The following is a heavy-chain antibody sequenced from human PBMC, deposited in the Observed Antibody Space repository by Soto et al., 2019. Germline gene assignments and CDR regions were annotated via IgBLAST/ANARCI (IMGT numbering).Heavy chain of an antibody. CDR3: ARMGVTLRYCDILVEGSPIDY. Sequence: PGESLKISCKGSGYSFTSYWISWVRQMPGKGLEWMGRIDPSDSYTNYSPSFQGHVTIPADKSISTAYLQWSSLKASDTAMYYCARMGVTLRYCDILVEGSPIDYWGQGTLVTVSS. D-gene: IGHD3-9*01. V-gene: IGHV5-10-1*01. CDR1: GYSFTSYW. CDR2: IDPSDSYT. J-gene: IGHJ4*02.